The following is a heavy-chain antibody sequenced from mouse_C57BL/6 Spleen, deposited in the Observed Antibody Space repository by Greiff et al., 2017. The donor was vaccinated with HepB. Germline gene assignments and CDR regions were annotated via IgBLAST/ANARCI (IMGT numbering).Heavy chain of an antibody. J-gene: IGHJ3*01. CDR1: GYAFTNYL. Sequence: VKLMESGAELVRPGTSVKVSCKASGYAFTNYLIEWVKQRPGQGLEWIGVINPGSGGTNYNEKFKGKATLTADKSSSTAYMQLSSLTSEDSAVYFCARSGYSNRFAYWGQGTLVTVSA. CDR2: INPGSGGT. D-gene: IGHD2-5*01. V-gene: IGHV1-54*01. CDR3: ARSGYSNRFAY.